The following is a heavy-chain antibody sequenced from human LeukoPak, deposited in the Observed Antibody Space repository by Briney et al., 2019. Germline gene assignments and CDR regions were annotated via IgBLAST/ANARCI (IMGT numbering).Heavy chain of an antibody. V-gene: IGHV3-23*01. Sequence: GGSLRLSCAASGFTFSSYAMSWVRQAPGKGLEWVSAISGSGGSTYYADSVKGRFTISRDNSKNTLYLQMNSLRAEDTAVYYCAKVSRGLWFGELLNFDYWGQGTLVTVSS. CDR3: AKVSRGLWFGELLNFDY. D-gene: IGHD3-10*01. J-gene: IGHJ4*02. CDR2: ISGSGGST. CDR1: GFTFSSYA.